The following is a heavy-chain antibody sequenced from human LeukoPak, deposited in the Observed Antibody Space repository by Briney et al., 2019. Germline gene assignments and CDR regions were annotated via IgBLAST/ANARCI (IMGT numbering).Heavy chain of an antibody. CDR2: INPNSGGT. Sequence: ASVKVSCXASGYTFTGYYMHWVRQAPGQGLEWMGRINPNSGGTNYAQKFQGRVTMTRDTSISTAYMELSRLRSDDTAVYYCAKSIAVAGKFVDYWGQGTLVTVSS. CDR1: GYTFTGYY. V-gene: IGHV1-2*06. J-gene: IGHJ4*02. D-gene: IGHD6-19*01. CDR3: AKSIAVAGKFVDY.